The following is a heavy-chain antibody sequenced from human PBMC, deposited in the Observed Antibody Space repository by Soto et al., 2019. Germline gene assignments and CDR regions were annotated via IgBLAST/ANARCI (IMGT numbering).Heavy chain of an antibody. V-gene: IGHV1-8*01. J-gene: IGHJ6*02. CDR3: ARGRYYYDSSAYYYYYYGLGV. Sequence: QVQLVQSGAEVKKPGASVKVSCKASGYTFTSYDINWVRQATGQGLEWMGWMNPNSGNTGYAQKFQGRGTMTRNTSISTAYMELSSLRSEDTAVYYCARGRYYYDSSAYYYYYYGLGVWGQGTTVTVSS. CDR1: GYTFTSYD. D-gene: IGHD3-22*01. CDR2: MNPNSGNT.